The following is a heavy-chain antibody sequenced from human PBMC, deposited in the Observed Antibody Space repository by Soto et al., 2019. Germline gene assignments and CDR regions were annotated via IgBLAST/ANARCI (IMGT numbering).Heavy chain of an antibody. V-gene: IGHV4-34*01. CDR1: GESFSGNY. J-gene: IGHJ5*02. CDR2: INHRGST. Sequence: SETLSLTCAVSGESFSGNYWSWIRQSPGKGLEWIGEINHRGSTNYNPSLESRVTISIDTSEKQFSLRLRSVTAADTAVYYCARGRSIYSKNFYIWFDPWGQGTLVTVSS. CDR3: ARGRSIYSKNFYIWFDP. D-gene: IGHD6-13*01.